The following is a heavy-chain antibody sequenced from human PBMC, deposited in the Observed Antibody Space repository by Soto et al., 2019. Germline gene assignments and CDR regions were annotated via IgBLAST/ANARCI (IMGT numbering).Heavy chain of an antibody. CDR1: GYTFTSYA. D-gene: IGHD2-21*02. J-gene: IGHJ4*02. CDR3: ARAWVVVTAPDY. CDR2: INAGNGNT. V-gene: IGHV1-3*01. Sequence: ASVKVSCKASGYTFTSYAMLWVRQAPGQRLEWMGWINAGNGNTKYSQKFQGRVTITRDTSASTAYMELSSLRSEDTAVYYCARAWVVVTAPDYWGQGTLVTVSS.